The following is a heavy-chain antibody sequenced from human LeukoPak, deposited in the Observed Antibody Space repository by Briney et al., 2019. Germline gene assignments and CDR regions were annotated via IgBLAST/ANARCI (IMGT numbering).Heavy chain of an antibody. J-gene: IGHJ4*02. D-gene: IGHD2-15*01. Sequence: GRSLRLSCAASGFTFSSYGMPWVRQAPGKGMDWVAVIWYDGSNKHYADSVKGRFTISRDNSKNTLYLQINSLRAEDTAVYYCAKKYCSGGSCYSDPIDYWGQGTLVTVSS. V-gene: IGHV3-33*06. CDR1: GFTFSSYG. CDR2: IWYDGSNK. CDR3: AKKYCSGGSCYSDPIDY.